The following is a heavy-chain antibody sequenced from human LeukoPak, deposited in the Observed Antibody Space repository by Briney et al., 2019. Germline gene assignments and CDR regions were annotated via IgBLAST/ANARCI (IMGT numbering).Heavy chain of an antibody. CDR2: IYTSGST. J-gene: IGHJ3*02. V-gene: IGHV4-4*09. D-gene: IGHD1-7*01. CDR3: ARLRVELSDAFDI. Sequence: SETLSLTCTVSGGSISSYYWSWIRQPPGKGLEWIGYIYTSGSTNYNPSLKSRVTISVDTSKNQFSLKLSSVTAADTAVYYCARLRVELSDAFDIWGQGTMVTVSS. CDR1: GGSISSYY.